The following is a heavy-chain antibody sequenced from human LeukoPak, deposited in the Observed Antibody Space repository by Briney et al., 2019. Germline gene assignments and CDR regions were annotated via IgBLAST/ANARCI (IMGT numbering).Heavy chain of an antibody. J-gene: IGHJ4*02. CDR3: AKDSWGEQQLNPHFDY. CDR1: GRTFSSYG. D-gene: IGHD6-13*01. Sequence: GRSLRLSCAVSGRTFSSYGMHWVRQAPGKGLEWVAVISYDGSNKYYADSVKGRFTISRDNSKNTLYLQMNSLRAEDTAVYYCAKDSWGEQQLNPHFDYWGQGTLVTVSS. CDR2: ISYDGSNK. V-gene: IGHV3-30*18.